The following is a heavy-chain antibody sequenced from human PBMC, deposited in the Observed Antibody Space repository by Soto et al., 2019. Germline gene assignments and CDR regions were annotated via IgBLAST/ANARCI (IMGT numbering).Heavy chain of an antibody. Sequence: EVQLVESGGGLVQPGGSLRLSCAATGFTVSNSYMNWVRQAPGKGLEWVSAIYSAGDTYYADSVKGRFIISRDNSKNTLYLQMNSLRAEDTAVYYCAREGSRGWLVDYWGQGTLVTVSS. D-gene: IGHD6-19*01. CDR3: AREGSRGWLVDY. J-gene: IGHJ4*02. V-gene: IGHV3-66*01. CDR2: IYSAGDT. CDR1: GFTVSNSY.